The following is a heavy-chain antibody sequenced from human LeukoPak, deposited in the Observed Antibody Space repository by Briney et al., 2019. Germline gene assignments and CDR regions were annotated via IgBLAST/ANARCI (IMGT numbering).Heavy chain of an antibody. Sequence: GRSLRLSCAASGFTFSSYGMHWVRQAPGKGLEWVAVIWYDGSNKYYADSVKGRFTISRDNSRNTLYLQVNSLRAEDTAVYYCAKDLSFAYYDSSGPLFQHWGQGTLVTVSS. CDR2: IWYDGSNK. V-gene: IGHV3-33*06. D-gene: IGHD3-22*01. J-gene: IGHJ1*01. CDR1: GFTFSSYG. CDR3: AKDLSFAYYDSSGPLFQH.